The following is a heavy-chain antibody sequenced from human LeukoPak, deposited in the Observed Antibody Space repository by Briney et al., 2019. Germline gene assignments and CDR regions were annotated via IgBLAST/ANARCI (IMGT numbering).Heavy chain of an antibody. CDR1: GYTFTGYY. CDR2: INPNSGGT. V-gene: IGHV1-2*02. CDR3: ARGLRGYSYGYHY. D-gene: IGHD5-18*01. J-gene: IGHJ4*02. Sequence: ASVKVSCKVSGYTFTGYYMHWVRQAPGQGLEWMGWINPNSGGTNYAQKFQGRVTMTRDTSISTAYMELSRLRSDDTAVYYCARGLRGYSYGYHYWGQGTLVTVSS.